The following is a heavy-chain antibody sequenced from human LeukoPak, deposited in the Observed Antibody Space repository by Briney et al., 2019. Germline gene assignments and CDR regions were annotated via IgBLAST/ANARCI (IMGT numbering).Heavy chain of an antibody. CDR1: GFTFSSHA. V-gene: IGHV3-23*01. J-gene: IGHJ4*02. CDR2: ISISGDTT. CDR3: TNEIRPNDY. Sequence: GGSLRLSCGASGFTFSSHAMTWVRQAPGKGLEWVSAISISGDTTYYADAVKGRFTISRDNSKNTVYLQMNSLRAEDTAVYYCTNEIRPNDYWGQGTLVTVSS. D-gene: IGHD4-17*01.